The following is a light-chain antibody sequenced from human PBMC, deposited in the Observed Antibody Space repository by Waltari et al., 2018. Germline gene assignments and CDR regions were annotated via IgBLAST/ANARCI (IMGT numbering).Light chain of an antibody. CDR1: QSVFYNSNNKNY. J-gene: IGKJ2*01. Sequence: DIVMTQSPDSLAVSLGEWATINCKSSQSVFYNSNNKNYLAWYPHKPGQPPKLLIYWASTRESGVPDRFSGSGSGTDFTLTITSLQAADVAVYYCQQYYSTPETFGQGTKLETK. CDR2: WAS. CDR3: QQYYSTPET. V-gene: IGKV4-1*01.